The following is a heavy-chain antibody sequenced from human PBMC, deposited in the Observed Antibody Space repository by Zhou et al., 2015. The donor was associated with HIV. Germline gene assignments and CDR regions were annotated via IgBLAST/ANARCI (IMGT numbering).Heavy chain of an antibody. CDR2: IIPIFGTA. V-gene: IGHV1-69*01. D-gene: IGHD2-15*01. CDR1: GGTFSSYA. CDR3: ARVRCSGGSCYYWYFDL. J-gene: IGHJ2*01. Sequence: QVQLVQSGAEVKKPGSSVKVSCKASGGTFSSYAISWVRQAPGQGLEWMGGIIPIFGTANYAQKFQGRVTITADESTSTAYMELSSLRSEDTAVYYCARVRCSGGSCYYWYFDLWGRGTLVTVSS.